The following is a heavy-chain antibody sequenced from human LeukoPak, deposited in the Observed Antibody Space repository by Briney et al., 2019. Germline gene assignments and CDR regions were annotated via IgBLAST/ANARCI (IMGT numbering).Heavy chain of an antibody. V-gene: IGHV4-34*01. CDR2: INHSGST. Sequence: PSETLSLTCVVSGGSINSYYWSWIRQPPGKGLEWIGEINHSGSTNYNPSLKSRITISVDTSKNQFSLTLTSVTAADTAVYYCAREGSKRRITILGVGINHFFYMHVWGKATPVTVSS. D-gene: IGHD3-3*01. J-gene: IGHJ6*03. CDR1: GGSINSYY. CDR3: AREGSKRRITILGVGINHFFYMHV.